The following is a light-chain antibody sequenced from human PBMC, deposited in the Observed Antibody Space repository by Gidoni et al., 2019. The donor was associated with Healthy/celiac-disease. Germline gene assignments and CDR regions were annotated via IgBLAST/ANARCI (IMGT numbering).Light chain of an antibody. Sequence: DIQMTQSPSSLSASVGDRVTITCRASQSISSYLNWYQQKPGKAPKLLIYAASSLQSGVPSRFSGSGSGTDVTLTISSLQPEDCATYYCQQSDSTPRTFGQGTKLEIK. CDR1: QSISSY. V-gene: IGKV1-39*01. CDR2: AAS. J-gene: IGKJ2*01. CDR3: QQSDSTPRT.